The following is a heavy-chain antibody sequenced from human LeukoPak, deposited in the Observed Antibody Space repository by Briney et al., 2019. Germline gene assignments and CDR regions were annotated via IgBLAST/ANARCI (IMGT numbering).Heavy chain of an antibody. CDR1: GGSISSSSYY. D-gene: IGHD3-10*01. V-gene: IGHV4-39*01. CDR2: IFHSGST. CDR3: ARNAVPGYFDY. Sequence: PSETLSLTCTVSGGSISSSSYYWAWIRQPPGKGLEWIGNIFHSGSTYYNPSLKSRVTISVDTSKNQFSLKLSSVTAADTAVYYCARNAVPGYFDYWGQGTLVSVSS. J-gene: IGHJ4*02.